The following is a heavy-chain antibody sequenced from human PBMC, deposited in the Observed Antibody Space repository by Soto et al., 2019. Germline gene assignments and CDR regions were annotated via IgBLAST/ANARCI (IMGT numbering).Heavy chain of an antibody. D-gene: IGHD6-13*01. J-gene: IGHJ5*02. CDR2: ISSSSSTI. CDR1: GFTFSSYS. CDR3: ARDGSYSSSWYSINWFDP. V-gene: IGHV3-48*01. Sequence: GGSLRLSCAASGFTFSSYSMNWVRQAPGKGLEWVSYISSSSSTIYYATSVKGRFTISRDNAKNSLYLQMNSLRAEDTAVYYCARDGSYSSSWYSINWFDPWGQGTLVTVSS.